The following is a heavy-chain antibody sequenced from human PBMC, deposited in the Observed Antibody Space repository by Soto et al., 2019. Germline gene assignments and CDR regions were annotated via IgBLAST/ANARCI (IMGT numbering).Heavy chain of an antibody. D-gene: IGHD6-19*01. CDR2: IYPGDSDT. Sequence: GESLTISCTSSGNSFTRYWIGWVRQMPGKGLEWMGIIYPGDSDTRYSPSFQGQVTISADKSISTAYLQWSSLKASDTAMYYCARALPYSSGWYPTSYFDYWGQGTLVTVSS. CDR3: ARALPYSSGWYPTSYFDY. J-gene: IGHJ4*02. V-gene: IGHV5-51*01. CDR1: GNSFTRYW.